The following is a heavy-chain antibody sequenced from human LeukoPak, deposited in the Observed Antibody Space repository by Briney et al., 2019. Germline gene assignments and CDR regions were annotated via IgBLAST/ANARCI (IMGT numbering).Heavy chain of an antibody. J-gene: IGHJ4*02. Sequence: SETLSLTCTVSGGSISSSSYYWGWIRQPPGKGLEWIGSIYYSGSTYYNPSLKSRVTISVDTSKNQFSLKLSSVTAADTAVYYCASRVLLWFGELFPPYYFDYWGQGTLVTVSS. CDR1: GGSISSSSYY. CDR2: IYYSGST. CDR3: ASRVLLWFGELFPPYYFDY. D-gene: IGHD3-10*01. V-gene: IGHV4-39*01.